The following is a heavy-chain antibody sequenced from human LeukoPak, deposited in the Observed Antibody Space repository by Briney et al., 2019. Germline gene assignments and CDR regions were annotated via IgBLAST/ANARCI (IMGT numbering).Heavy chain of an antibody. D-gene: IGHD3-22*01. V-gene: IGHV3-11*04. Sequence: GGSLRLSCAASGFTFSDYYMSWIRQAPGKGLEWVSYISSSGSTIYYADSVKGRFTISRDNAKNSLYLQMNSLRAEDTAVYYCARDLHSVDDGSGYYDRVYWGQGTLVTVSS. J-gene: IGHJ4*02. CDR2: ISSSGSTI. CDR1: GFTFSDYY. CDR3: ARDLHSVDDGSGYYDRVY.